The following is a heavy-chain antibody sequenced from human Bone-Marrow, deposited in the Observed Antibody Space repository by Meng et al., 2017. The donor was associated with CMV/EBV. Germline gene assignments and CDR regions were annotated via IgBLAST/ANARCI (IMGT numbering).Heavy chain of an antibody. V-gene: IGHV1-69*10. J-gene: IGHJ6*02. CDR2: IIPILGIA. CDR3: AGFHDYSKGYGMDV. Sequence: SVKVSCKASGGTFSSYAISWVRQAPGQGLEWMGGIIPILGIANYAQKFQGRVTITADKSTSTAYMELSSLRSEDTAVYYCAGFHDYSKGYGMDVWGQGTTVTFSS. D-gene: IGHD4-11*01. CDR1: GGTFSSYA.